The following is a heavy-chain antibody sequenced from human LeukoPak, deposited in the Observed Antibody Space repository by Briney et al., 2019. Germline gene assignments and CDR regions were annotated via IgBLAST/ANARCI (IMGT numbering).Heavy chain of an antibody. Sequence: ASVKVSCKASGYTFTGYYIHWVRQAPGQGLEWMGWINPNSGGTNYAQKFQGRVTMTRDTSISTAYMELSRLRSDDTAVYYCAMGETVTTPPRDYWGQGTLVTVSS. CDR3: AMGETVTTPPRDY. J-gene: IGHJ4*02. CDR2: INPNSGGT. D-gene: IGHD4-17*01. V-gene: IGHV1-2*02. CDR1: GYTFTGYY.